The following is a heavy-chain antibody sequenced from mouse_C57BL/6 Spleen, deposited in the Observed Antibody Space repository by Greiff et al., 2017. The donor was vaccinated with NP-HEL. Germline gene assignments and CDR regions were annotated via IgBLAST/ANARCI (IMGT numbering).Heavy chain of an antibody. D-gene: IGHD2-4*01. CDR2: ISDGGSYT. CDR1: GFTFSSYA. V-gene: IGHV5-4*01. CDR3: ARDRDYDEGFAY. Sequence: EVKVEESGGGLVKPGGSLKLSCAASGFTFSSYAMSWVRQTPEKRLEWVATISDGGSYTYYPDNVKGRFTISRDNAKNNLYLQMSHLKSEDTAMYYCARDRDYDEGFAYWGQGTLVTVSA. J-gene: IGHJ3*01.